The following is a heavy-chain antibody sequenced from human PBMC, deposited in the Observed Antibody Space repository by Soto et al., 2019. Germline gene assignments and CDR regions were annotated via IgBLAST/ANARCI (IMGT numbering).Heavy chain of an antibody. CDR3: ARELTMSRTFFDY. CDR1: GGTFSSYA. CDR2: IIPIFGTA. V-gene: IGHV1-69*13. D-gene: IGHD3-10*02. J-gene: IGHJ4*02. Sequence: SVKVSCKASGGTFSSYAISWVRQAPGQGLEWMGGIIPIFGTANYAQKFQGRVTITADESTSTAYMELSSLRSEDTAVYYCARELTMSRTFFDYWGQGTLVTVSS.